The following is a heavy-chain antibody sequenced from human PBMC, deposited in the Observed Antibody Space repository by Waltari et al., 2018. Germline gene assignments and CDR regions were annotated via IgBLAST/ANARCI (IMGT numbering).Heavy chain of an antibody. J-gene: IGHJ4*02. V-gene: IGHV1-69*12. CDR1: RGTFTTYA. D-gene: IGHD4-4*01. CDR3: ARGPTTAITQSWYHFDL. Sequence: QVQLVQSGADVKKPGSSVRVSCKASRGTFTTYAATGVRQAPRQGLEWMGGILPVFRTPNYAQKFQGRVTITADESTSTAYMELKRLRSEDTAVYFCARGPTTAITQSWYHFDLWGQGTLVTVS. CDR2: ILPVFRTP.